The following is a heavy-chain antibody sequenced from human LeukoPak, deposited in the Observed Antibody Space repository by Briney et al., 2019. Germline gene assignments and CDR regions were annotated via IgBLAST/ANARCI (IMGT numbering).Heavy chain of an antibody. V-gene: IGHV3-21*01. CDR2: ISRSSNYK. J-gene: IGHJ4*02. CDR3: ARDLIYGSGEY. CDR1: GFSFGSYS. D-gene: IGHD3-10*01. Sequence: GGSLRLSCAASGFSFGSYSMHWVRQAPGKGLQWFSSISRSSNYKFYADSVKGRFTIPRDNAKNSLYLQMNSLRAEDTAVYYCARDLIYGSGEYWGQGTLVTVPS.